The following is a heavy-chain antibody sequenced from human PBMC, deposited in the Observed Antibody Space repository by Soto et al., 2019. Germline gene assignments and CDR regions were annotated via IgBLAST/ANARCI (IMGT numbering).Heavy chain of an antibody. CDR2: ISYDGNNK. Sequence: QVQLVESGGGVVQPGRSLRLSCAASGFTFSSYGMHWVRQAPGKGLEWVAVISYDGNNKYYADSVKGRFTISRDNSKNKLYLQMNSLRVEDTAVYYCAKAVGDYYYYGMDVWGQGTTVTVSS. J-gene: IGHJ6*02. D-gene: IGHD3-16*01. V-gene: IGHV3-30*18. CDR3: AKAVGDYYYYGMDV. CDR1: GFTFSSYG.